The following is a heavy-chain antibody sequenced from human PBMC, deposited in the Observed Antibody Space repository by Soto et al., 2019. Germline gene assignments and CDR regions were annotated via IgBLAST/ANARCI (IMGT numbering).Heavy chain of an antibody. J-gene: IGHJ4*02. Sequence: PGGSLRLSCTASGFTFSNFVMGWVRQAPGKGLEWVSSISDSGGSTYYADSVKGRFTISRDNSKNTLYLQMNSLRAEDTAVYYCARDIGPIDYYDSSGPSDYWGQGTLVTVSS. D-gene: IGHD3-22*01. CDR3: ARDIGPIDYYDSSGPSDY. CDR1: GFTFSNFV. V-gene: IGHV3-23*01. CDR2: ISDSGGST.